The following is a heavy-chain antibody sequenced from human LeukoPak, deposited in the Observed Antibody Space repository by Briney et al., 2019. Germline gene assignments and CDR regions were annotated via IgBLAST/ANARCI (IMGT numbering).Heavy chain of an antibody. J-gene: IGHJ5*02. CDR2: IGTAGDT. D-gene: IGHD5-12*01. CDR1: GFTFSSYD. CDR3: ARGGFSGDENWFDP. V-gene: IGHV3-13*01. Sequence: GGSLRLSCAASGFTFSSYDMHWVRQATGKGLEWVSAIGTAGDTYYPGSVKGRFTISRENAKNSLYLQMNSLRAGDTAVYYCARGGFSGDENWFDPWGQRTLVTVSS.